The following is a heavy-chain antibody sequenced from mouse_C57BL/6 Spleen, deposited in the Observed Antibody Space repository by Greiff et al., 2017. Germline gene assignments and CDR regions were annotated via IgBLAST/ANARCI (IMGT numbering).Heavy chain of an antibody. CDR2: ISDGGSYT. D-gene: IGHD2-4*01. CDR1: GFTFSSYA. Sequence: EVKLMESGGGLVKPGGSLKLSCAASGFTFSSYAMSWVRQTPEKRLEWVATISDGGSYTYYPDNVKGRFTITRDNAKNNLYLQMSHLKSEDTAMYYCAREALYDYGFDYWGQGTTLTVAS. CDR3: AREALYDYGFDY. V-gene: IGHV5-4*01. J-gene: IGHJ2*01.